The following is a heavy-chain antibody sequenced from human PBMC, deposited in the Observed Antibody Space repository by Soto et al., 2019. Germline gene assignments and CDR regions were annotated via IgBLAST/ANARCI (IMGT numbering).Heavy chain of an antibody. D-gene: IGHD3-22*01. J-gene: IGHJ5*02. Sequence: GGSLRLSCAASGFSFSSYVMSWVRQAPGKGLEWVSAISGSGGSTYYADSVKGRFTISRDNSKNTLYLQMNSLRAEDTAVYYCAKPPVYYDSSGYKAWGQGTLVTVSS. CDR2: ISGSGGST. CDR3: AKPPVYYDSSGYKA. CDR1: GFSFSSYV. V-gene: IGHV3-23*01.